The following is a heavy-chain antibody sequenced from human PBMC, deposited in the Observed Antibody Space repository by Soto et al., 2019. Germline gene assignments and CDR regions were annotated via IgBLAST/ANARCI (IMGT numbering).Heavy chain of an antibody. V-gene: IGHV5-10-1*01. CDR2: IDPGDSYT. D-gene: IGHD3-3*01. J-gene: IGHJ5*01. CDR1: GYTFTSHW. Sequence: GESVTISCKVSGYTFTSHWIIWVLQMPGKGLEWMGRIDPGDSYTNYSPSFQGHVTISADKSISTAYLQWSGLKASDTALYYCARHETPLRYDFRTGYIDSWGQGTMVTGSS. CDR3: ARHETPLRYDFRTGYIDS.